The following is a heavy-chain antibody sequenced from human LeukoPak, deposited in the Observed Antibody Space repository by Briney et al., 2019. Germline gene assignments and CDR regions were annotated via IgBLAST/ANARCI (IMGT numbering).Heavy chain of an antibody. D-gene: IGHD1-14*01. CDR2: ISYDGINK. V-gene: IGHV3-30-3*01. CDR1: GFTFSNYA. Sequence: GGSLRLSCAASGFTFSNYAMQWVRQAPGKGLEWVAVISYDGINKYYADSVKGRFTISRDNSKNTLYLQMNSLRAEDTALYYCAKAMISAVLTTRFDSWGQGTLVTVSS. CDR3: AKAMISAVLTTRFDS. J-gene: IGHJ4*02.